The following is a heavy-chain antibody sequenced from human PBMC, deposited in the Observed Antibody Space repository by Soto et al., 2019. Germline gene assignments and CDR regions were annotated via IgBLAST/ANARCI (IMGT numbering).Heavy chain of an antibody. D-gene: IGHD1-26*01. CDR3: AKDYLRWAQS. CDR1: GFTFSDYG. V-gene: IGHV3-23*01. J-gene: IGHJ5*02. Sequence: EVQLLESGGGLEQPGGSLRLSCAASGFTFSDYGMSWVRQAPGKGLAWVSAISGSGRTFYADSVKGRFTISRDNSKHTLYLQMNSLRAEDTAVYYCAKDYLRWAQSWGQGTLVTVSS. CDR2: ISGSGRT.